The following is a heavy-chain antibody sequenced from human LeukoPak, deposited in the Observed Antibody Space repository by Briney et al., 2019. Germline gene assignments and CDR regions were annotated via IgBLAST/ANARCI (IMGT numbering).Heavy chain of an antibody. CDR3: ARDPHPRGTGTIDY. V-gene: IGHV3-30*01. CDR1: GFTFSSYT. CDR2: ISYDGSNK. J-gene: IGHJ4*02. Sequence: GRSLRLSCAASGFTFSSYTMHWVRQAPGKGLEWVAVISYDGSNKYYVDSVKGRFTISRDNSKNTLYLQMNSLRAEDTAVYYCARDPHPRGTGTIDYWGQGTLVTVSS. D-gene: IGHD1-7*01.